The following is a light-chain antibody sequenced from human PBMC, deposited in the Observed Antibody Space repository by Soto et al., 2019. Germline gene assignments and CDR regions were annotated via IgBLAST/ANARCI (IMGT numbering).Light chain of an antibody. CDR2: LNSDGSH. CDR3: QTWGTGFWV. CDR1: SGHSSYA. V-gene: IGLV4-69*01. Sequence: QPVLTQSPSASASLGASVTLTCTLSSGHSSYAIAWHQQQPEKGPRYLMKLNSDGSHSKGDGIPDRFSGSSSGAERYLTISSLQSEDEADYYCQTWGTGFWVFGGGTKLTVL. J-gene: IGLJ3*02.